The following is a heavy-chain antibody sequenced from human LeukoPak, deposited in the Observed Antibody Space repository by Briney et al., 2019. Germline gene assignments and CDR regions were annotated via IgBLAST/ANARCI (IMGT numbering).Heavy chain of an antibody. CDR2: IKSKTDGGTT. V-gene: IGHV3-15*01. CDR1: GFTFSNAW. Sequence: NAGGSLRLSCAASGFTFSNAWMSWVRQAPGKGLEWVGRIKSKTDGGTTDHTAPVKGRFTISRDDSKNTLYLQMNSLKTEDTAVYYCTTGPFDYYGSASYLANGMDVWGQGTTVTVSS. J-gene: IGHJ6*02. D-gene: IGHD3-10*01. CDR3: TTGPFDYYGSASYLANGMDV.